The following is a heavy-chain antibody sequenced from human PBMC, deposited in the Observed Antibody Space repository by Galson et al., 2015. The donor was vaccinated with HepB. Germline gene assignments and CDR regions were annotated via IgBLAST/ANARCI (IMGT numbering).Heavy chain of an antibody. J-gene: IGHJ6*02. V-gene: IGHV3-74*01. D-gene: IGHD2-21*02. CDR3: ARVLTEYCGGDCSPVGGDYYYYYGMDV. CDR2: IKRDGSST. Sequence: APGKGPVWVSRIKRDGSSTNYADSVKGRFTISRNNAKNTLYLQMKSLRAEDTAVYYCARVLTEYCGGDCSPVGGDYYYYYGMDVWGQGTTVTVSS.